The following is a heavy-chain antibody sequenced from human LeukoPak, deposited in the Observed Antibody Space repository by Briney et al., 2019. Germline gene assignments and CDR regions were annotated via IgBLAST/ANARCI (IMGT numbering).Heavy chain of an antibody. J-gene: IGHJ6*02. CDR2: IYHSGST. CDR1: GGSISSGGYS. V-gene: IGHV4-30-2*01. Sequence: SQTLSLTCAVSGGSISSGGYSWSWIRQPPGKGLEWIGYIYHSGSTYYNPSLKSRVTISVDTSKNQFSLKLSSVTAADTAVYYCARLGLQAAARNYYYGMDVWGQGTTVTVSS. CDR3: ARLGLQAAARNYYYGMDV. D-gene: IGHD6-13*01.